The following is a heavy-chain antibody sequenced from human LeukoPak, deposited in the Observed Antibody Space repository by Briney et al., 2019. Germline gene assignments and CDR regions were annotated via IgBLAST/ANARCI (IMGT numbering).Heavy chain of an antibody. V-gene: IGHV4-39*07. Sequence: SETLSLTCTVSGGSISSSSYYWGWIRQPPGKGLEWIGSIYYSGSTYYNPSLKSRVTISVDTSKNQFSLKLSSVTAADTAVYYCARSGYENYDHGAFDIWGQGTMVTVSS. CDR1: GGSISSSSYY. CDR3: ARSGYENYDHGAFDI. D-gene: IGHD3-22*01. CDR2: IYYSGST. J-gene: IGHJ3*02.